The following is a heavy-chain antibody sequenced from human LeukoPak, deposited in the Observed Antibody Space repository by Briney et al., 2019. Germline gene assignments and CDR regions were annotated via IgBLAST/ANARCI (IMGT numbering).Heavy chain of an antibody. CDR1: GGSISSGSYY. V-gene: IGHV4-61*02. CDR2: IYTSGST. D-gene: IGHD3-9*01. Sequence: PSETLSLTCTVSGGSISSGSYYWSWIRQPAGKGLEWIGRIYTSGSTNYNPSLKSRVTISVDTSKNQFSLKLSSVTAADTAVYYCAREGDFDPPFDYWGQGTLVTVSS. CDR3: AREGDFDPPFDY. J-gene: IGHJ4*02.